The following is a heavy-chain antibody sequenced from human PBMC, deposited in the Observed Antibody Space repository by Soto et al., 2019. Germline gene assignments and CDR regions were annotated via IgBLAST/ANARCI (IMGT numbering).Heavy chain of an antibody. V-gene: IGHV1-2*02. Sequence: ASVKVSCKASGYTFTGYYMHWVRQAPGQGLEWMGWINPNSGGTNYAQKFQGRVTMTRDTSISTAYMELSRLRSDDTAVYYCARRELSNHYYYGMDVWGQGTTVTVSS. CDR2: INPNSGGT. D-gene: IGHD1-7*01. CDR1: GYTFTGYY. CDR3: ARRELSNHYYYGMDV. J-gene: IGHJ6*02.